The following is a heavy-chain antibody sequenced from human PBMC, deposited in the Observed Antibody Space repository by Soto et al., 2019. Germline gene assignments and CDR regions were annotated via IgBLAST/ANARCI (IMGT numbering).Heavy chain of an antibody. V-gene: IGHV3-48*03. CDR3: VKVLARGVGVPRFYFDS. D-gene: IGHD2-2*01. J-gene: IGHJ4*02. CDR2: MSSRGATI. Sequence: EVQLVESGGGLVQPGGSLRLSCAASGFSFRDSEMNWVRQAPHKGLEWLSYMSSRGATILYADSVRGRFTISRDNAKNTLYLHVNSLRAEDTAVYYCVKVLARGVGVPRFYFDSWGQGALVTVSS. CDR1: GFSFRDSE.